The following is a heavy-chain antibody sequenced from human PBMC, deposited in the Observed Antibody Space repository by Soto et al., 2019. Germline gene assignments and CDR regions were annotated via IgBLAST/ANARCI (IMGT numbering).Heavy chain of an antibody. V-gene: IGHV2-5*02. Sequence: QITLKESGPTLVRPTQTLTLTCAFSGFSLSTSGVGVGWIRQPPGKALEWLAVIYWDDSKHYSPSLRSRLTXXXXXXXXXXXXXXXXXXXXXTGTYXXXXKGPEDWPLDYWGQGTLVTVSS. CDR3: XXKGPEDWPLDY. J-gene: IGHJ4*02. CDR2: IYWDDSK. D-gene: IGHD2-21*01. CDR1: GFSLSTSGVG.